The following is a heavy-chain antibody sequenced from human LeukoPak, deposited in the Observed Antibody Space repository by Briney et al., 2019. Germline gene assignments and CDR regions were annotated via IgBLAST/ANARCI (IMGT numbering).Heavy chain of an antibody. J-gene: IGHJ6*02. CDR3: AKDMSKYYYFHGLDV. V-gene: IGHV3-9*01. CDR1: GFTFGDYA. CDR2: ISWNSDNV. D-gene: IGHD4-11*01. Sequence: GGSLRLSCAASGFTFGDYAMHWVRQSPGKGLEWVSSISWNSDNVDYAGSVKGRFTISRDNAWKSLYLQMNSLRGEDTALYYCAKDMSKYYYFHGLDVWGQGTTVTVSS.